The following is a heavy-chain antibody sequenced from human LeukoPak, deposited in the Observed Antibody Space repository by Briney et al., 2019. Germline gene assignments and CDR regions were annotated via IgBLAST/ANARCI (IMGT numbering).Heavy chain of an antibody. Sequence: PGGSLRLSCAASGFTFSSYEMNWVRQAPGKGLEWVSYISSSGSTMYYADSVKGRFTISRDNAKNSLYLQMNSLRAEDTAVYYCARSGGHYYYMDVWGKGTTVTISS. V-gene: IGHV3-48*03. CDR3: ARSGGHYYYMDV. J-gene: IGHJ6*03. D-gene: IGHD3-10*01. CDR2: ISSSGSTM. CDR1: GFTFSSYE.